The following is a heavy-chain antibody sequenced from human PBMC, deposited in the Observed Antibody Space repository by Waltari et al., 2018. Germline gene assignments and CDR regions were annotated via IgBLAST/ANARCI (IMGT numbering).Heavy chain of an antibody. J-gene: IGHJ4*02. V-gene: IGHV1-69*10. CDR2: IIPILGIA. CDR1: GGTFSSYA. D-gene: IGHD3-22*01. CDR3: ARAEYYDSSGYYTKYYFDY. Sequence: QVQLVQSGAEVKKPGSSVKVSCKASGGTFSSYALSWVRQAPGQGLEWMGGIIPILGIANYAQKFQGRVTITADKSTSTAYMELSSLRSEDTAVYYCARAEYYDSSGYYTKYYFDYWGQGTLVTVSS.